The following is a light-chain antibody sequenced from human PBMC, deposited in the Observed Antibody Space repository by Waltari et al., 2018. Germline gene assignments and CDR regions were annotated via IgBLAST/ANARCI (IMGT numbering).Light chain of an antibody. CDR2: HAS. CDR1: QSVGIY. J-gene: IGKJ1*01. V-gene: IGKV3-20*01. CDR3: QQYVESPAT. Sequence: EIVLTQSPGTVSLSPGDRATLSCRASQSVGIYLAWSQQKPGQAPRLLIYHASTRATGIPDRISASGSGTDFSLTISRLEPEDFAMYYCQQYVESPATFGQGTKVEIK.